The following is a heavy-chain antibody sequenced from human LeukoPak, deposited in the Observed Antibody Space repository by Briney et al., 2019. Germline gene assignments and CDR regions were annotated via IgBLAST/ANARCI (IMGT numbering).Heavy chain of an antibody. CDR3: ASSRDGYHSFDY. J-gene: IGHJ4*02. D-gene: IGHD5-24*01. Sequence: KPSETLSLTCTVSGGSISSYYWSWIRQPPGKGLEWIGYIYYSGSTNYNPSLKSRVTISVDTSKNQFSLKLSSVTAADTAVYYCASSRDGYHSFDYWGQGTLVTVSS. CDR1: GGSISSYY. CDR2: IYYSGST. V-gene: IGHV4-59*01.